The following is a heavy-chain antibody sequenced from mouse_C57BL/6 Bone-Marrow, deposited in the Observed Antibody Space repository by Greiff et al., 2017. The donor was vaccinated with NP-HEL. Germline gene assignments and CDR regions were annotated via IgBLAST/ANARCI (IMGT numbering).Heavy chain of an antibody. Sequence: EVMLVESGGGLVKPGGSLKLSCAASGFTFSSYAMSWVRQTPEKRLEWVATISDGGSYTYYLDNVKGRFTISRDNAKNNLYLQMSHLKSEDTAMYYCARDGGGLRREDWYFDVWGTGTTVTVSS. CDR2: ISDGGSYT. D-gene: IGHD2-2*01. J-gene: IGHJ1*03. CDR3: ARDGGGLRREDWYFDV. CDR1: GFTFSSYA. V-gene: IGHV5-4*01.